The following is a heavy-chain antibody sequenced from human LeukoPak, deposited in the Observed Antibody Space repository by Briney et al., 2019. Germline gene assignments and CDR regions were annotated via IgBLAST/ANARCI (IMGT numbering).Heavy chain of an antibody. CDR3: ARWGTAMVKFDY. J-gene: IGHJ4*02. Sequence: PSETLSLTYTVSGGSISSGGYYWGWIRQHPGKGLEWIAYIYYSGSTYYNPSLKSRVTISVDTSKNQFSLKLSSVTAADTAVYYCARWGTAMVKFDYWGQGTLATVS. V-gene: IGHV4-31*03. CDR1: GGSISSGGYY. D-gene: IGHD5-18*01. CDR2: IYYSGST.